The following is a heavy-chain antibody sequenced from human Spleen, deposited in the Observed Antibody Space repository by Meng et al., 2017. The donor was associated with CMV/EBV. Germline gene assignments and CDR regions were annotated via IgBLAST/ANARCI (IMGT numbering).Heavy chain of an antibody. J-gene: IGHJ2*01. CDR3: ARIPDSSSWYPQLRYVDL. D-gene: IGHD6-13*01. CDR2: SSGYNGRT. CDR1: FTSYG. Sequence: FTSYGISWVRQDPGQGVEGMGWSSGYNGRTNKAQNVHGRLTMTADTSTSTADMELSSLRSDDTAVYYCARIPDSSSWYPQLRYVDLWGRGTLVTVSS. V-gene: IGHV1-18*01.